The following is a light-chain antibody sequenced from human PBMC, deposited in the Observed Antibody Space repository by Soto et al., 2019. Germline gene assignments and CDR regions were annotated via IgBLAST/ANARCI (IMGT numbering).Light chain of an antibody. CDR2: AAS. CDR3: LQKYFYPFT. Sequence: IQMTQSPSSLSASVGDRVTTTCRASQGIRNDLDWFQQKPGKAPKLLIYAASNLQSGVPARFSGSGSGTDFTLTISSLQPEDFATYYCLQKYFYPFTFGPGTKVDI. CDR1: QGIRND. J-gene: IGKJ3*01. V-gene: IGKV1-6*01.